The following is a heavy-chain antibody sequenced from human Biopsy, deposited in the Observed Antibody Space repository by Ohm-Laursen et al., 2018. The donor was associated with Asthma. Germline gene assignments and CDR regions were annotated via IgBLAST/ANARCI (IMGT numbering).Heavy chain of an antibody. D-gene: IGHD6-19*01. CDR2: ITGSGGTT. Sequence: SLRLSCAASGFTFSTSWMTWVRQAPGKGLERVSAITGSGGTTYYADSVRGRFTISRDNSKSTLFLQMDSLSAEGTAVYYCAKDFRGIAVAGDRGFDYWGQGTLVTVSS. J-gene: IGHJ4*02. CDR1: GFTFSTSW. V-gene: IGHV3-23*01. CDR3: AKDFRGIAVAGDRGFDY.